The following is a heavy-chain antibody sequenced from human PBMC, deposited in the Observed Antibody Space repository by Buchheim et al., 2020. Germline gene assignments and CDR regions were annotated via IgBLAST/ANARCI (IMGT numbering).Heavy chain of an antibody. V-gene: IGHV3-23*01. J-gene: IGHJ6*03. D-gene: IGHD5-12*01. CDR2: IRGDGGAT. CDR3: AKSEYSDLYYSYYMDV. Sequence: EVQLLESGGDLVQPGGSLRLSCAASGFTFSSYAMSWVRQAPGKGLEWVSAIRGDGGATYYADSVKGRFTISRDNSQNTLYLQMNSLRAEDTGIYYCAKSEYSDLYYSYYMDVWGKGTT. CDR1: GFTFSSYA.